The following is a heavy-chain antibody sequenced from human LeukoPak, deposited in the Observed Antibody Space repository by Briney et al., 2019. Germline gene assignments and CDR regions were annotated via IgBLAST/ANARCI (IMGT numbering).Heavy chain of an antibody. CDR3: ARGVVIAPQTFDY. CDR2: IYYSGST. CDR1: GDSISIYY. J-gene: IGHJ4*02. Sequence: SETLSLTCTVSGDSISIYYWGWIRQPPGKGLEWIGYIYYSGSTNYNPSLKSRVTISVDTSKNQFSLKLSSVTAADTAVYYCARGVVIAPQTFDYWGQGTLVTVSS. D-gene: IGHD2-21*01. V-gene: IGHV4-59*01.